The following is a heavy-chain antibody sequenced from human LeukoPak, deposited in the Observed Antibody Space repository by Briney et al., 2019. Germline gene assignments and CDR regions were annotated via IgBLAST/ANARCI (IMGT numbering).Heavy chain of an antibody. Sequence: SETLSLTCTVSGGSISSHYWSWIRQPPGKGLEWIGYVYYSGSTNYNPSLKSRVTISVDTSKRQFSLKLSSVTAADTAVYYCARASVREPYYFDYWGRGTLVTVSS. J-gene: IGHJ4*02. CDR1: GGSISSHY. V-gene: IGHV4-59*11. CDR3: ARASVREPYYFDY. D-gene: IGHD3-10*01. CDR2: VYYSGST.